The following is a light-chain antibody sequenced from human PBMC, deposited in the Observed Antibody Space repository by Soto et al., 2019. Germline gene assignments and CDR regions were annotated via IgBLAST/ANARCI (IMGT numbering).Light chain of an antibody. J-gene: IGLJ3*02. CDR2: EVS. CDR1: SSDIGGYNY. Sequence: QSALTQPASVSGSPGQSITISCTGNSSDIGGYNYVFWYQQHPGKAPKLMIYEVSNRPAGVSNRFSGSKSGNTASLTISGLQAEDEADYYCSSYRSGSTRVFGGGTKLTVL. V-gene: IGLV2-14*01. CDR3: SSYRSGSTRV.